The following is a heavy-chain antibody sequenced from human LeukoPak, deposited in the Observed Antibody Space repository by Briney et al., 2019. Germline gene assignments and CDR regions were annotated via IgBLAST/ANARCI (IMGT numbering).Heavy chain of an antibody. CDR2: IYYSGST. Sequence: TSETLSLTCTVSGGSISSSSYYWSWIRQPPGKGLEWIGYIYYSGSTYYNPSLKSRVTISVDTSKNQFSLNLSSVTAADTAVYYCARVSRHLWYFDYWGQGTLVTVSS. V-gene: IGHV4-61*01. CDR1: GGSISSSSYY. D-gene: IGHD3-3*02. CDR3: ARVSRHLWYFDY. J-gene: IGHJ4*02.